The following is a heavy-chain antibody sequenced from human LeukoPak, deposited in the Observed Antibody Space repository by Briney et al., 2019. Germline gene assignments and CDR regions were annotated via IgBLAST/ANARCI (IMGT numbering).Heavy chain of an antibody. CDR1: GYTFTSYG. D-gene: IGHD6-13*01. J-gene: IGHJ6*03. Sequence: GASVKASCKASGYTFTSYGISWVRQAPGQGLEWMGWISAYNGNTNYAQKLQGRVTTTTDTSTSTAYMELRSLRSDDTAVYYCARTRMAAADYYYYMDVWGKGTTVTVSS. CDR2: ISAYNGNT. CDR3: ARTRMAAADYYYYMDV. V-gene: IGHV1-18*01.